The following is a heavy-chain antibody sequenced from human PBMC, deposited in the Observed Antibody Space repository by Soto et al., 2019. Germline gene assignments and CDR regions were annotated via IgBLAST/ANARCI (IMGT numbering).Heavy chain of an antibody. J-gene: IGHJ5*02. Sequence: QVQLQESGPGLVKPSQTLSLTCTVSGGSISSGGYYWSWIRQHPGKGLEWIGYIYYSGSTYYNPSLKSRVTITVDTSKTQFSLKLSSVTAADTAVYYCARDRARDWFDPWCQGTLVTVSS. CDR2: IYYSGST. CDR3: ARDRARDWFDP. CDR1: GGSISSGGYY. V-gene: IGHV4-31*03.